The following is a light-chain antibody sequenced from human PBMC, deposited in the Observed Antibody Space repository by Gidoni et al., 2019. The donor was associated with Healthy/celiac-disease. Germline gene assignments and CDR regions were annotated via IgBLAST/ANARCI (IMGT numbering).Light chain of an antibody. CDR1: QSVNSN. CDR3: QQYSNWPRDT. V-gene: IGKV3-15*01. J-gene: IGKJ2*01. Sequence: EIVMTQSPATLSVSPGERATLSGRASQSVNSNLAWYQQRPGQAPRLLIYGASTRATGIPARFSGSGSGTEFTLTISSLQSEDFAVYYCQQYSNWPRDTFGQGTKLEIK. CDR2: GAS.